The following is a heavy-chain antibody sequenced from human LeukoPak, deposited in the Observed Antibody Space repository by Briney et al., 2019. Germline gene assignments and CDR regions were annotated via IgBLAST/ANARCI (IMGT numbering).Heavy chain of an antibody. CDR2: INGDGGST. Sequence: GGSLRLSCAASGFTFRSYWMHWVRQTPGKGLVWVSRINGDGGSTTYADSVKGRFTTSRDTAKNTLYLQMISLRADDTAVYYCARGSGSYSSDAFDIWGQGTMVTVSS. V-gene: IGHV3-74*01. CDR1: GFTFRSYW. D-gene: IGHD3-10*01. CDR3: ARGSGSYSSDAFDI. J-gene: IGHJ3*02.